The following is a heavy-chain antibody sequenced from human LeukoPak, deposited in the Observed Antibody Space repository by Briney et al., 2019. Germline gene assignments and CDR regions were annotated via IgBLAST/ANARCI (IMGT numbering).Heavy chain of an antibody. D-gene: IGHD3-10*02. J-gene: IGHJ4*02. CDR3: ARVFVGENFDY. Sequence: PGGTLRLSCAASGFTFRGFEMNWVRQAPGPGLEWVSYISSGGTTMNYADSVKGRFTISRDNGKNSLYLQMNSLRAKDTAIYFCARVFVGENFDYWGQGTLVTVSS. CDR2: ISSGGTTM. V-gene: IGHV3-48*03. CDR1: GFTFRGFE.